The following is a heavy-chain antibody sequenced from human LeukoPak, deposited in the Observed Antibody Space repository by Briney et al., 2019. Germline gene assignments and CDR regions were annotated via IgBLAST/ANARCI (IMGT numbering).Heavy chain of an antibody. CDR1: GYTFSNYW. V-gene: IGHV3-7*05. J-gene: IGHJ6*02. CDR2: IKQDGSEE. CDR3: ARDPYSSTWSYGMDV. Sequence: GGSLRLSCAASGYTFSNYWMSWVRQAPGEGLEWVANIKQDGSEEVYVDSLKGRFTISRDNAKNSLFLQMNTLRAEDTAVYYCARDPYSSTWSYGMDVWGQGTTVTVSS. D-gene: IGHD6-6*01.